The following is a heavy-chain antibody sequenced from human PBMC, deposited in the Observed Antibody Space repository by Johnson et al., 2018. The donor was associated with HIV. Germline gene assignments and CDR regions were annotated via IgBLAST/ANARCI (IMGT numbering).Heavy chain of an antibody. V-gene: IGHV3-30-3*01. CDR2: ISYDGSDK. J-gene: IGHJ3*02. Sequence: QVQLVESGGGVVQPGRSLRFSCAASGFNFSSYAMHWVRQAPGKGLERVAVISYDGSDKYCADSVKGRFTISRDNSKNTLYLQMNSLRAEDTAVYYCARDRGYYDSSGGDAFDIWGQGTMVTVSS. D-gene: IGHD3-22*01. CDR1: GFNFSSYA. CDR3: ARDRGYYDSSGGDAFDI.